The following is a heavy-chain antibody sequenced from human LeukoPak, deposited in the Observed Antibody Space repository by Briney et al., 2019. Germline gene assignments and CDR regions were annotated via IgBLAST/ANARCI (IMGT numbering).Heavy chain of an antibody. V-gene: IGHV4-31*03. J-gene: IGHJ4*02. Sequence: TLSLTCTVSGGSISSGGYYWSWIRQHPGKGLEWIGYIYYSGSTYYNPSLKSRVTISVDTSKNQFSLQLSSVTAADTAVYYCARDLVTTAFDYWGQGTLVTVSS. CDR1: GGSISSGGYY. CDR2: IYYSGST. CDR3: ARDLVTTAFDY. D-gene: IGHD4-17*01.